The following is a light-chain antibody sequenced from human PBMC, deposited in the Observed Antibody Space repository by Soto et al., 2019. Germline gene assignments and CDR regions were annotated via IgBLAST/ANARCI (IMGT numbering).Light chain of an antibody. CDR1: QSLVHSDGNTY. V-gene: IGKV2-24*01. J-gene: IGKJ1*01. CDR3: MQATQPSWT. Sequence: DIVMTQTPLSSRVTLGQPASISCRSSQSLVHSDGNTYLNWLHQRPGQPPRLLLYKISNRFFGVPDRFSGSVSGTQFTLTINRVEAEDVGVYYCMQATQPSWTFGQGTKVEIK. CDR2: KIS.